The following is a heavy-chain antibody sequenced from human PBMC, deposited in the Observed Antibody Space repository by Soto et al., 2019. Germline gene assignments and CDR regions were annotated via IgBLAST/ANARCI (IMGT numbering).Heavy chain of an antibody. CDR3: VRDQCRTTICDPNSFDP. J-gene: IGHJ5*02. CDR1: GFTFNNYG. V-gene: IGHV3-33*08. CDR2: VWHDGNNE. D-gene: IGHD2-2*01. Sequence: QMQLVESGGGVVQPGRSLRLSCTGTGFTFNNYGIHWVRQAPGKGLEWLGFVWHDGNNEYYADSLKGRITISRDNSNNTVALLISSLRAEDSAVYYCVRDQCRTTICDPNSFDPGGQGTLVTVSS.